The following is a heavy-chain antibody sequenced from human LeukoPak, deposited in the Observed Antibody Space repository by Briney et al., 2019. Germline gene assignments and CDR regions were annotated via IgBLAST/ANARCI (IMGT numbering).Heavy chain of an antibody. D-gene: IGHD2-2*01. CDR3: ARDFCSTSCNLGY. CDR2: IIPIFGTA. Sequence: SVKVSCKASGGTFSSYAISWVRQAPGQGLEWMGGIIPIFGTASYAQKFQGRVTITADKSTSTAYMELNGLRSEDTAVYYCARDFCSTSCNLGYWGQGTLVTVSS. CDR1: GGTFSSYA. V-gene: IGHV1-69*06. J-gene: IGHJ4*02.